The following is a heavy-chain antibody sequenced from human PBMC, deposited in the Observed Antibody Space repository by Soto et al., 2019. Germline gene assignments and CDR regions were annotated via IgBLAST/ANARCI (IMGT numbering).Heavy chain of an antibody. Sequence: SETLSLTCAVDGGSFSGYYWNWIRQSPGKGLEWIGEINYSGNTNYNPSLKSRVTISVDTSKNQFSLKLSSVTAADTAVYYCARMYYYGSGSQALDYWGQGTLVTVSS. CDR1: GGSFSGYY. J-gene: IGHJ4*02. V-gene: IGHV4-34*01. CDR2: INYSGNT. D-gene: IGHD3-10*01. CDR3: ARMYYYGSGSQALDY.